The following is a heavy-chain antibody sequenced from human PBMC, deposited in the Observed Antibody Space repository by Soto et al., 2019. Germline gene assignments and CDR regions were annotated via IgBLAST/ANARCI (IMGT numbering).Heavy chain of an antibody. V-gene: IGHV6-1*01. CDR1: GDSVSSNSAA. Sequence: SQTLSLTCAISGDSVSSNSAAWNWIRQSPSRGLEWLGRTYYRSKWYNDYAVSVKSRITINPDTSKNQFSLQLNSVTPEDTAVYYCARDRTSLTTMVYYYSCIVFWCQGTTGSGFS. CDR2: TYYRSKWYN. J-gene: IGHJ6*02. D-gene: IGHD3-10*01. CDR3: ARDRTSLTTMVYYYSCIVF.